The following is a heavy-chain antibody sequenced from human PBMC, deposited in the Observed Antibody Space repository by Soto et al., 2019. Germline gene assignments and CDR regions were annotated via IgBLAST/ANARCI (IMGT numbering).Heavy chain of an antibody. J-gene: IGHJ6*03. Sequence: SETLSLTCTVSGGSISSYYWSWIRQPPGKGLEWIGYIYYSGSTNYNPSLKSRVTISVDTSKNQFSLKLSSVTAADTAVYYCARVGCSGGSCAEAAYWYYYYYMDVWGKGTTVTVSS. CDR3: ARVGCSGGSCAEAAYWYYYYYMDV. V-gene: IGHV4-59*01. CDR2: IYYSGST. CDR1: GGSISSYY. D-gene: IGHD2-15*01.